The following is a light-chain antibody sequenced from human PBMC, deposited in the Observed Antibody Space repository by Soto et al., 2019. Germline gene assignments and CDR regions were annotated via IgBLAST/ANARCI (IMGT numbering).Light chain of an antibody. CDR1: QGISSY. CDR3: QQLNSYPFLT. CDR2: AAS. Sequence: DIQLTQSPSFLSASVGDRVTITCRASQGISSYLAWYQQKPGKAPKLLIYAASTLQSGVPSRFSGSGSGTDFTLTISRLQPEDFATYCCQQLNSYPFLTFGGGTKVEIK. J-gene: IGKJ4*01. V-gene: IGKV1-9*01.